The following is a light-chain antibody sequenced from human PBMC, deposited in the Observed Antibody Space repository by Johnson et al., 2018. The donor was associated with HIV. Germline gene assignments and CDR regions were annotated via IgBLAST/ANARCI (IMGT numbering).Light chain of an antibody. J-gene: IGLJ1*01. CDR1: SSNIGNNY. CDR2: DNN. Sequence: QSVLTQPPSVSVAPGQKVTISCSGSSSNIGNNYVSWYQQLPGTAPKLLIYDNNKRPEGIPDRFSGSKSGTSATRGITGLQTGDEADYYCGTWDSSLSAGYVFGTGTKVTVL. V-gene: IGLV1-51*01. CDR3: GTWDSSLSAGYV.